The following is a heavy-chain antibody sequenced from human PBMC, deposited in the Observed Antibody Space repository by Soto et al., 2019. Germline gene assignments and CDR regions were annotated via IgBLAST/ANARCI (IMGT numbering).Heavy chain of an antibody. CDR3: ASLSGSSGYSFAFDI. CDR2: IWYDGSNK. Sequence: QVQLVESGGGVVQPGRSLRLSCAASGFTFSSYGMHWVRQAPGKGLEWVAVIWYDGSNKYYADSVKGRFTISRDNSKNTLYLQMNSLRADDTAVYYCASLSGSSGYSFAFDIWGQGTMVTVSS. J-gene: IGHJ3*02. CDR1: GFTFSSYG. D-gene: IGHD3-22*01. V-gene: IGHV3-33*01.